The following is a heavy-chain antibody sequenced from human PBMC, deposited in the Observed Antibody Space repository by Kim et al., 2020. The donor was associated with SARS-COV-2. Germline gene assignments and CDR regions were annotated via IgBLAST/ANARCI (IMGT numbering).Heavy chain of an antibody. CDR2: IYYSGST. J-gene: IGHJ5*02. Sequence: SETLSLTCTVSGGSISSGGYYWSWIRPHPGKGLEWIGCIYYSGSTYYNSSLKSRTTISVDTSKNQFSLDLTSMTAADTAVYYCARGRRVYSSSLGGSGDRGPPTGPRTWFDPWGQGTLVTVSS. CDR1: GGSISSGGYY. D-gene: IGHD6-13*01. V-gene: IGHV4-31*03. CDR3: ARGRRVYSSSLGGSGDRGPPTGPRTWFDP.